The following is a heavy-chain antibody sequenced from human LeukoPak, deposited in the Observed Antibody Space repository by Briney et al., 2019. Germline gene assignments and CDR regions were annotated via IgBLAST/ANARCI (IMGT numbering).Heavy chain of an antibody. Sequence: GASVKVSCKASGYTFTSYYMHWVRQAPGQGLEWMGIINPSGGSTSYAQKFQGRVTMTRGMSTSTVYMELSSLRSEDTAVYYCARDPGGAAADYYYYYYMDVWGKGTTVTVSS. D-gene: IGHD6-13*01. J-gene: IGHJ6*03. CDR3: ARDPGGAAADYYYYYYMDV. CDR2: INPSGGST. V-gene: IGHV1-46*01. CDR1: GYTFTSYY.